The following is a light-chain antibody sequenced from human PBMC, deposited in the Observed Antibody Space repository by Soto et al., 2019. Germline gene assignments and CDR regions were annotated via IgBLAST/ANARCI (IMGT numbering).Light chain of an antibody. CDR3: NSYAGSFNWV. V-gene: IGLV2-8*01. Sequence: QSVLTQPPSASGSPGQSVTISCTGTSSDVGGYNYVSWYQQHPGKAPKLIISEVSKRPSGVPDRFSGSKSGNTASLTVSGLQAEDEADYYCNSYAGSFNWVFGGGTKVTVL. J-gene: IGLJ2*01. CDR1: SSDVGGYNY. CDR2: EVS.